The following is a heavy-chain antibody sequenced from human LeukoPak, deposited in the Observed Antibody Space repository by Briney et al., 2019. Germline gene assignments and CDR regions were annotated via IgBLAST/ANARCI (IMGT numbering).Heavy chain of an antibody. D-gene: IGHD4-17*01. Sequence: GGSLRLSCAASGFTFSSYGMHWVRQAPGKGLEWVAFIRYDGSNKYYADSVKGRFTISRDNSKNTLYLQMNSLRAEDTAVYYCARDHYGDYALDYWGQGTLVTVSS. CDR3: ARDHYGDYALDY. V-gene: IGHV3-30*02. J-gene: IGHJ4*02. CDR2: IRYDGSNK. CDR1: GFTFSSYG.